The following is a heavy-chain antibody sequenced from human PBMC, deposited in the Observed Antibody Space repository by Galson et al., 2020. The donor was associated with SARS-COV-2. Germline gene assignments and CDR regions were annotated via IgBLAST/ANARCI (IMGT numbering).Heavy chain of an antibody. CDR1: GYTLTELS. D-gene: IGHD2-8*01. V-gene: IGHV1-24*01. CDR3: ATAPVVHCTNGVCYPSRPKWFDP. CDR2: FDPEDGET. J-gene: IGHJ5*02. Sequence: ASVKVSCKVSGYTLTELSMHWVRQAPGKGLEWMGGFDPEDGETIYAQKFQGRVTMTEDTSTDTAYMELSSLRSEDTAVYYCATAPVVHCTNGVCYPSRPKWFDPWGQGTLVTVSS.